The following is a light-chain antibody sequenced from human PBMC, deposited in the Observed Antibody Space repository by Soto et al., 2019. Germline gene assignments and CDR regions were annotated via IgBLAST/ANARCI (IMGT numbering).Light chain of an antibody. J-gene: IGKJ4*01. Sequence: EIVVTQSPATLSVSPGERATLSCRASQSVGNNFAWYQQKPGQAPRLLIFATSTRATGVPARFSGSGSGTEFTLTISSXQXEDXXVXXXQQYXXWPLTFGGGAKVEIE. V-gene: IGKV3-15*01. CDR3: QQYXXWPLT. CDR1: QSVGNN. CDR2: ATS.